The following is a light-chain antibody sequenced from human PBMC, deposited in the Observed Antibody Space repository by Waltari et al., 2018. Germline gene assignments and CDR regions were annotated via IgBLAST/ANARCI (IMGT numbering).Light chain of an antibody. V-gene: IGKV1-5*03. CDR1: QSISSW. Sequence: DIQVTKSPSTLSASLGASVTITCRASQSISSWLAWYQQKPGKAPKILIKKASSLESGVPSRFTGSGSGTEFTLTISSLQPDDFATYYCQQYNNYPYTFGQGTKLEIK. CDR2: KAS. CDR3: QQYNNYPYT. J-gene: IGKJ2*01.